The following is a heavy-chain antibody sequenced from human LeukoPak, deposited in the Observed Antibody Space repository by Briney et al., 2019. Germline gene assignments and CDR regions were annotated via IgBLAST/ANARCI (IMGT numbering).Heavy chain of an antibody. V-gene: IGHV3-7*03. J-gene: IGHJ4*02. Sequence: GGSLRLSCVVSGFTFNNYWMAWVRQAPGKGLEWVANIKEDGSEKYYVDSVKGRFTISRDNAENSLYLQMNSLRTDDTAVYYCARGYCSGDNCYAGPNFDFWGEATLVTVSS. CDR2: IKEDGSEK. CDR1: GFTFNNYW. CDR3: ARGYCSGDNCYAGPNFDF. D-gene: IGHD2-2*01.